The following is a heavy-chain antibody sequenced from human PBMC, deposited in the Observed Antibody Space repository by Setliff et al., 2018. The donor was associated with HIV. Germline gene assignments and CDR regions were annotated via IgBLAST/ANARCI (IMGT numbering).Heavy chain of an antibody. D-gene: IGHD3-3*01. V-gene: IGHV4-4*09. CDR2: INSSGTT. CDR1: GGSFSNFF. J-gene: IGHJ5*01. CDR3: ARRGRFMGWFDS. Sequence: PSETLSLTCTVAGGSFSNFFWNWIRQPPGKGLEWIGYINSSGTTNYNPSLKSRVNISIDPSKNHFTLRRSSVTVADTAVYYCARRGRFMGWFDSWGQGSLVTVSS.